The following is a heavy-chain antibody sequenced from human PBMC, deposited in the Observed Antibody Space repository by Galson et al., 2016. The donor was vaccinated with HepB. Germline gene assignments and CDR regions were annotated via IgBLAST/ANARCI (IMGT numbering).Heavy chain of an antibody. CDR2: ITPEGSDT. J-gene: IGHJ4*02. CDR3: ARDGISSLDQ. V-gene: IGHV3-30*03. CDR1: GFTFSSYG. Sequence: SLRLSCAASGFTFSSYGMHWVRLAPGKGLDWVALITPEGSDTYYADAVKGRFTISRDNSKNTLSLQMNSLRAEDTAIYYCARDGISSLDQWGQGILVTVSS. D-gene: IGHD2/OR15-2a*01.